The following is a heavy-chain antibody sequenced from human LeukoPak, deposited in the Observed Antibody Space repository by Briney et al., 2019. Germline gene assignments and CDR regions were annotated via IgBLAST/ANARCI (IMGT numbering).Heavy chain of an antibody. J-gene: IGHJ6*02. CDR1: GGSIRSGDYS. Sequence: PSETLSLTCTVSGGSIRSGDYSWNWIRQHPGKGLEWIGYIYYSGSTYYNTSLTSRVTMSVDTSKNQFSLKLSSVTAADTAIYYCARDHTETSSLNFRNYYYYGMDIWGQGTTVIVSS. CDR2: IYYSGST. V-gene: IGHV4-31*03. CDR3: ARDHTETSSLNFRNYYYYGMDI. D-gene: IGHD4-11*01.